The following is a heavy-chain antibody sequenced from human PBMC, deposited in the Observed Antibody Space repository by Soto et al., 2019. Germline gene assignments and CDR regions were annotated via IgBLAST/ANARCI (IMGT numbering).Heavy chain of an antibody. J-gene: IGHJ6*02. CDR1: GGTFSSYA. D-gene: IGHD3-10*01. CDR2: IIPIFGTA. V-gene: IGHV1-69*13. Sequence: SVKVSCKASGGTFSSYAISWVRQAPGQGLEWMGGIIPIFGTANYAQKFQGRVTITADESTSTAYMELSSLRSEDTAVYYCARKGTMVRGVIGNYYYYGMDGLGQGTSVTVS. CDR3: ARKGTMVRGVIGNYYYYGMDG.